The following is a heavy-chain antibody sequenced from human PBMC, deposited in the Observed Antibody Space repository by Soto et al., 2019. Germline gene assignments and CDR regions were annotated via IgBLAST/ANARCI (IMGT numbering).Heavy chain of an antibody. V-gene: IGHV3-66*01. CDR2: LYSGGAA. D-gene: IGHD6-6*01. Sequence: EVQVVESGGGLVQPGGSLRLSCAASGFTVSSSYMSWVRQAPGKGPEWVSILYSGGAAYYADSVQGRFTISRDNSKNTLYLQMNSLRAEDTAVYYCARDAPYTSSHFWGLGTPVTVSS. J-gene: IGHJ4*02. CDR3: ARDAPYTSSHF. CDR1: GFTVSSSY.